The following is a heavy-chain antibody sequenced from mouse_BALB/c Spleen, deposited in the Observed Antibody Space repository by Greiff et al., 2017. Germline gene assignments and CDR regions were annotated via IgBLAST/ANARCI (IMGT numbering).Heavy chain of an antibody. Sequence: VQLKESGPGLVKPSQSLSLTCTVTGYSITSDYAWNWIRQFPGNKLEWMGYISYSGSTSYNPSLKSRISITRDTSKNQFFLQLNSVTTEDTATYYCARRKPYYGSSPLDYWGQGTSVTVSS. CDR3: ARRKPYYGSSPLDY. CDR2: ISYSGST. CDR1: GYSITSDYA. J-gene: IGHJ4*01. D-gene: IGHD1-1*01. V-gene: IGHV3-2*02.